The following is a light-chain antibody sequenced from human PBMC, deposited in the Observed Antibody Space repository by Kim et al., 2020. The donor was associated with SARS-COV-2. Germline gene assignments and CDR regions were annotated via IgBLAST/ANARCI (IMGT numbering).Light chain of an antibody. J-gene: IGKJ1*01. CDR1: QSISNY. CDR2: ATS. CDR3: QQTYSTPWT. V-gene: IGKV1-39*01. Sequence: DIQMTQSPSSLSASVGDRVTITCRASQSISNYLNRYQHKPGKAPKLLIYATSSLQSGVPSRFSGSGSGTDFTLTISSLQPEDFATYYCQQTYSTPWTFGQGTKVDIK.